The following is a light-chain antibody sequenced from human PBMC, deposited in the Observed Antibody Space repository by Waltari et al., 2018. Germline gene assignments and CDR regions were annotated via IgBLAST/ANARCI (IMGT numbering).Light chain of an antibody. Sequence: DIQVTQSPSTLSASVGDSVTITCRTSQSINKWVSWYQQKPGKTPKLLIYMASSLESGVPSRFRGSGSATEFTLSISGLQPDDVATYYCQQYNSYPYTFGQGTKVEI. J-gene: IGKJ2*01. CDR1: QSINKW. V-gene: IGKV1-5*03. CDR2: MAS. CDR3: QQYNSYPYT.